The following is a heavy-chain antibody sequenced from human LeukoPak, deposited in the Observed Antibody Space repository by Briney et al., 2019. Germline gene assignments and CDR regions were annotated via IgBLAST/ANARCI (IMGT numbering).Heavy chain of an antibody. CDR1: GFTFSSNG. CDR2: IWYDGSKK. V-gene: IGHV3-33*03. J-gene: IGHJ4*02. CDR3: ARAYSSSYDY. D-gene: IGHD6-13*01. Sequence: GGSLRLSCAASGFTFSSNGMHWVRQAPGKGLEWVAVIWYDGSKKYYADSVKGRFTISRDNAKNSLYLQMNSLRAEDTAVYYCARAYSSSYDYWGQGTLVTVSS.